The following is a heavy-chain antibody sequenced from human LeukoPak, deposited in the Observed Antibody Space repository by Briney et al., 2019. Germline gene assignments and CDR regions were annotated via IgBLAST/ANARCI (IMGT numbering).Heavy chain of an antibody. CDR3: ARARDYYDSSGYYIGWYFDY. CDR1: GYTFTSYA. D-gene: IGHD3-22*01. V-gene: IGHV7-4-1*02. CDR2: INTNTGNP. Sequence: ASVKVSCKASGYTFTSYAMNWVRQAPGQGLEWMGWINTNTGNPTYAQGFTGRFVFSLDTSVSTAYLQISSLKAEDTAVYYCARARDYYDSSGYYIGWYFDYWGQGTLVTVSS. J-gene: IGHJ4*02.